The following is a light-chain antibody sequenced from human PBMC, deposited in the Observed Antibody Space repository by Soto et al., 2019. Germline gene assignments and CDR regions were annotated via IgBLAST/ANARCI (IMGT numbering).Light chain of an antibody. V-gene: IGLV2-14*01. CDR1: SSDVGGYNY. Sequence: QSVLTQPASVSGSPGQSITISCTGISSDVGGYNYVSWYQQHPGKAPKLMIYDVSNRPSGVSNRFSGSKSGNTASLTISGLQAEDEADYYCSSYTSSSTLVVFGTGTKVTVL. CDR2: DVS. CDR3: SSYTSSSTLVV. J-gene: IGLJ1*01.